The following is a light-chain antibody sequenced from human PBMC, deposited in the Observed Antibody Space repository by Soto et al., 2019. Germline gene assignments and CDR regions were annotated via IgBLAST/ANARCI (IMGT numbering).Light chain of an antibody. CDR3: MQSTQLPPT. CDR2: EVS. CDR1: QSLLHITGETF. J-gene: IGKJ5*01. V-gene: IGKV2D-29*02. Sequence: DVVMTQTPLSLSVAPGQPASISCKSSQSLLHITGETFLFWYLQKPGQSPQLLIYEVSTRVSGVPDRFSGSVSGADFTLEISQVETDDVGIYYCMQSTQLPPTFGQGTRLGI.